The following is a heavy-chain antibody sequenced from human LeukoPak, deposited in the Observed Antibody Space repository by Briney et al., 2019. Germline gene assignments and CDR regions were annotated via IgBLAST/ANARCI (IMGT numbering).Heavy chain of an antibody. J-gene: IGHJ3*02. CDR2: INHSGST. CDR3: ARGSGGYYYDSSGYETFDI. D-gene: IGHD3-22*01. Sequence: SETLSLTCAVYGGSFRGYYWRWIRQPPGKGLEWIGEINHSGSTNYNPSLKSRVTISVDTSKNQFSLKLSSVTAADTAVYYCARGSGGYYYDSSGYETFDIWGQGTMVTVSS. V-gene: IGHV4-34*01. CDR1: GGSFRGYY.